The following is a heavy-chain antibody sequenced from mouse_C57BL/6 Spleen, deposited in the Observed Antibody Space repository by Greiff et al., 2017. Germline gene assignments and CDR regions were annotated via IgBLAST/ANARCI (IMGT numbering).Heavy chain of an antibody. CDR2: IYPGSGST. Sequence: QVQLQQPGAELVKPGASVKMSCKASGYTFTSYWITWVKQRPRQGLEWIGDIYPGSGSTNYNEKFKSKATLTVDTSSSTAYMQLSSLTSEDSAVYYCARRKGLWDVETGMDYWGQGTTLTVSS. V-gene: IGHV1-55*01. CDR3: ARRKGLWDVETGMDY. D-gene: IGHD4-1*01. CDR1: GYTFTSYW. J-gene: IGHJ2*01.